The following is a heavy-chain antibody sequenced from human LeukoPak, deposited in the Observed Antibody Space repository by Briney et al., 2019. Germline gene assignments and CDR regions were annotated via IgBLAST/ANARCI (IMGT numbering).Heavy chain of an antibody. Sequence: GASVKVSCKASGYTFTGYYMHWVRQAPGQGLEWMGWISAYNGNTNYAQKLQGRVTMTTDTSTSTAYMELRSLRSDDTAVYYCARAPGYSTPSYYFDYWGQGTLVTVSS. V-gene: IGHV1-18*04. CDR3: ARAPGYSTPSYYFDY. D-gene: IGHD6-13*01. CDR2: ISAYNGNT. CDR1: GYTFTGYY. J-gene: IGHJ4*02.